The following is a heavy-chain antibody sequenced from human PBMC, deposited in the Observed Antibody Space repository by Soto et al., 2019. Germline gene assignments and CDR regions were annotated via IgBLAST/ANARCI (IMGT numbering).Heavy chain of an antibody. Sequence: QVQLVESGGGVVLPGRSLKLSCAASGFPFNSYVMHWVRQAPGKGLEWVACIYYDASKKYYTDSVKCRFTISRDNSKNTVSLQMNSLRAEDTAVYYCANTLTGPTDYWGQGTLVTVSS. D-gene: IGHD1-20*01. CDR2: IYYDASKK. J-gene: IGHJ4*02. V-gene: IGHV3-30*18. CDR1: GFPFNSYV. CDR3: ANTLTGPTDY.